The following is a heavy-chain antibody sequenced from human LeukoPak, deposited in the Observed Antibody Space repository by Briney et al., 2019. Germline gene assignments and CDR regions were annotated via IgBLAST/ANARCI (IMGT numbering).Heavy chain of an antibody. CDR3: AIYTTTRGWLDP. CDR1: GFTVSTYR. J-gene: IGHJ5*02. Sequence: PGGSLRLSCAASGFTVSTYRMTWVREAPGKGLEWVANIKEDGSQKYYVDSVKGRFTISRDNANNSLYLQMEGLRAEDTAVYYCAIYTTTRGWLDPWGQGTLVTVSS. D-gene: IGHD2-2*02. V-gene: IGHV3-7*01. CDR2: IKEDGSQK.